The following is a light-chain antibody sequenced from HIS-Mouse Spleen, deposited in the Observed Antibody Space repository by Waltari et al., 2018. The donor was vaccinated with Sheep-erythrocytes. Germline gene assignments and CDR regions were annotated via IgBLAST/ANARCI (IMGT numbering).Light chain of an antibody. CDR3: HQYDNLPLT. V-gene: IGKV1-33*01. CDR1: QDISNY. J-gene: IGKJ4*01. CDR2: DAS. Sequence: DIHMTQSPYSLSASVGDSVTITCQASQDISNYLNWYQQEPGKAPKLLIYDASNLETGVPSRFSGSGSGTEFTFTISSLQPEDIATYYCHQYDNLPLTFGGGTKVDIK.